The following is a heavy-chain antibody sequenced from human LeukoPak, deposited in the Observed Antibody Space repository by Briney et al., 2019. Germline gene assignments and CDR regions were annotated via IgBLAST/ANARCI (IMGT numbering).Heavy chain of an antibody. CDR1: GFAFSSYA. CDR2: ISGSGGST. Sequence: PGASLRVSCAASGFAFSSYAMSWVRQAPGKWLEWVSAISGSGGSTYYADSVKGRFTISRDNSKNTLYLQMNSLRAEDTAVYYCAKDRVGGYLFDYWGQGTLVTVSS. CDR3: AKDRVGGYLFDY. D-gene: IGHD2-15*01. J-gene: IGHJ4*02. V-gene: IGHV3-23*01.